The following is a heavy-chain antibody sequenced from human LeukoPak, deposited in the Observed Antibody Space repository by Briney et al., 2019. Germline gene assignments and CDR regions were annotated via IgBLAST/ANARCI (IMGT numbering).Heavy chain of an antibody. CDR2: ISYDGSNK. CDR3: ARDLEAVAGTNYYYGMDV. D-gene: IGHD6-19*01. V-gene: IGHV3-30*04. CDR1: GFTFSSYA. Sequence: GGSLRLSCAASGFTFSSYAMHWVRQAPGKGLEWVAVISYDGSNKYYADSVKGRFTISRDNSKNTLYLQMNSLRAEDTAVYYCARDLEAVAGTNYYYGMDVWGQGTTVTVSS. J-gene: IGHJ6*02.